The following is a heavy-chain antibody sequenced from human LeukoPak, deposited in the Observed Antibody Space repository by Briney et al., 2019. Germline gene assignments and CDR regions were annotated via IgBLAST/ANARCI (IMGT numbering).Heavy chain of an antibody. CDR1: GFTFRSHA. CDR2: TAGSGISK. J-gene: IGHJ4*02. D-gene: IGHD3-22*01. V-gene: IGHV3-23*01. Sequence: LGGSLRLSCVGSGFTFRSHAMSWVRQAPGRGLEWASSTAGSGISKDYADSVKGRFTISKDKSKNTLYLQMDNLRAEDTGVYFCARLPTFYYDSSGYHYDYWGQGTLVTVSS. CDR3: ARLPTFYYDSSGYHYDY.